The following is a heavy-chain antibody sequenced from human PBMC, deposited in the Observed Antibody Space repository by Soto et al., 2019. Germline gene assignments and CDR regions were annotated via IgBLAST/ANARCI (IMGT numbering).Heavy chain of an antibody. CDR1: GFTFSSNA. V-gene: IGHV3-23*01. J-gene: IGHJ6*02. D-gene: IGHD2-2*01. Sequence: GGSLRLSCVASGFTFSSNAMGWVRQAPGKGLEWVSSISGRGGDSTYYADSVKGRFTISRDNSKNTLYLQMNSLRAEDTAIYYCLKYCSSASCYSYYAMDVWGQGTTVTVSS. CDR3: LKYCSSASCYSYYAMDV. CDR2: ISGRGGDST.